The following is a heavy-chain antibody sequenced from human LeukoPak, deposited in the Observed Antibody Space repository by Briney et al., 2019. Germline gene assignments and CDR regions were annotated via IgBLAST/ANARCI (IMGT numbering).Heavy chain of an antibody. D-gene: IGHD4-23*01. V-gene: IGHV3-74*01. J-gene: IGHJ4*02. Sequence: GGSLRLSCAASGFTFSSYWMYWVRQVPGKELVWVSRMNSDGSIRTYADSVKGRFTISRANAKTKLNLQMNSLRAEDTAVYYCGRGYGGNRLVDYWGQGTLVTVSS. CDR1: GFTFSSYW. CDR3: GRGYGGNRLVDY. CDR2: MNSDGSIR.